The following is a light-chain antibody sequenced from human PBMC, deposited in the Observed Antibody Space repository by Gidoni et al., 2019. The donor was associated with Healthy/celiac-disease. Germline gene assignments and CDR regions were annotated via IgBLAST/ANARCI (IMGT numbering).Light chain of an antibody. CDR3: QSYDSSLSAVV. V-gene: IGLV1-40*01. Sequence: QSVLTQPPSVSGPPGQRVTISCTGSSSNIGAGYDVHWYQQLPGKAPKLPINGNSNRPAGDPDRFSGSKSGTSASLAITGLQAEDEADYYCQSYDSSLSAVVFGGGTKLTVL. J-gene: IGLJ2*01. CDR1: SSNIGAGYD. CDR2: GNS.